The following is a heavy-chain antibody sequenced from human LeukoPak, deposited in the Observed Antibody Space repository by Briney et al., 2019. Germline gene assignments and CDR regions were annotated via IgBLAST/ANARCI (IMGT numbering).Heavy chain of an antibody. J-gene: IGHJ4*02. CDR1: GFTVSGSY. V-gene: IGHV3-66*01. Sequence: GGSLRLSCAASGFTVSGSYMTWVRQAPGKGLEWVSVIHSGGSTYYAQSVEGGFTISRDNSKNTLYLQLNSLRAEDTAVYYCARGGSTESAYWGQGTLVTVSS. D-gene: IGHD2-8*02. CDR2: IHSGGST. CDR3: ARGGSTESAY.